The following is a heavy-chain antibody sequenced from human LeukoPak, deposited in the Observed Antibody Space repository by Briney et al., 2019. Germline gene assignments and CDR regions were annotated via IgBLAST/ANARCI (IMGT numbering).Heavy chain of an antibody. CDR3: AREVQMGASDY. CDR2: INHSGST. V-gene: IGHV4-34*01. CDR1: GGSFSGYY. J-gene: IGHJ4*02. Sequence: SETLSLTCAVYGGSFSGYYWSWIRQPPGKGLEWIGEINHSGSTNYNPSLKNRVTISVDTSKNQFSLKLSSVTAADTAVYYCAREVQMGASDYWGQGTLVTVSS. D-gene: IGHD1-26*01.